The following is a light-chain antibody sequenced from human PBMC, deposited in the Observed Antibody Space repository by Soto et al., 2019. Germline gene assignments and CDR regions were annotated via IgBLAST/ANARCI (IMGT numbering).Light chain of an antibody. CDR3: SSYTTTNSPYV. J-gene: IGLJ1*01. V-gene: IGLV2-14*01. Sequence: QSVLTQPASVSGSPGQTITISCTGSSSDVGGYNFVSWYQHHPGKAPKLILYEVTTRPSGVSSRFSGSKSGNTASLTISGLQADDEANYYSSSYTTTNSPYVFGTGTKLTVL. CDR2: EVT. CDR1: SSDVGGYNF.